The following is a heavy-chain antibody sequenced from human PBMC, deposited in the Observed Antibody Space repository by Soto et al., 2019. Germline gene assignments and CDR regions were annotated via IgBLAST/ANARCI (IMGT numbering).Heavy chain of an antibody. V-gene: IGHV1-2*02. J-gene: IGHJ4*02. CDR3: ASAAVTGTAGLDF. Sequence: QVLLLQSGAEVKKPGASVKVSCKASGYTFSGFYMHWVRQAPGQGLEWMGWINPSNGGTKYAVKFQGRVTMTRDTSISTAYVELSRLTSDDTAVYYCASAAVTGTAGLDFWGQGTLVTVSS. CDR1: GYTFSGFY. D-gene: IGHD6-19*01. CDR2: INPSNGGT.